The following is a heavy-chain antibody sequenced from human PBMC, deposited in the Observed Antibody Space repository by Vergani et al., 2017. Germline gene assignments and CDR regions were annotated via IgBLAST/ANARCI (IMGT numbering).Heavy chain of an antibody. Sequence: QVQLQESGPGLVKPSEPLSLTCTVSGGSISSYYWSWIRQPPGKGREWIGYIYYSGRTNYNPSLKSRVTRAVDTSKNQFSLKLSSVTAADTAVYYCARVKGEHSRGPNWFDLWGQGTLVTVSS. D-gene: IGHD1-26*01. V-gene: IGHV4-59*01. CDR3: ARVKGEHSRGPNWFDL. CDR2: IYYSGRT. CDR1: GGSISSYY. J-gene: IGHJ5*02.